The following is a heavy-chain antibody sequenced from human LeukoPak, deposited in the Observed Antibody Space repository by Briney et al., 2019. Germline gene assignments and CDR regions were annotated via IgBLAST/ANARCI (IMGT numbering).Heavy chain of an antibody. D-gene: IGHD3-16*01. J-gene: IGHJ4*02. CDR2: IKQDGSEK. CDR3: ARDSRMISY. CDR1: GSTFSSYW. Sequence: HPGGSLRLSCAASGSTFSSYWMSWVRQAPGKGLEWVANIKQDGSEKYYVDSVKGRFTISRDNAKNSLYLQMNSLRAEDTAVYYCARDSRMISYWGQGTLVTVSS. V-gene: IGHV3-7*03.